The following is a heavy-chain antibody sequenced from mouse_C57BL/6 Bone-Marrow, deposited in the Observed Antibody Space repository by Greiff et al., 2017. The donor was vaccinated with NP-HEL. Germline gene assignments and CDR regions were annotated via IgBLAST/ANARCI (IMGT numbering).Heavy chain of an antibody. Sequence: QVQLKESGAELARPGASVKLSCKASGYTFTSYWMHWVKQRPGQGLEWIGYINPSSGYTKYNQKFKDKATLTADKSSSTAYMQLSSLTYEDSAVYYCARRTTVVGDAMDYWGQGTSVTVSS. CDR1: GYTFTSYW. CDR3: ARRTTVVGDAMDY. J-gene: IGHJ4*01. CDR2: INPSSGYT. D-gene: IGHD1-1*01. V-gene: IGHV1-7*01.